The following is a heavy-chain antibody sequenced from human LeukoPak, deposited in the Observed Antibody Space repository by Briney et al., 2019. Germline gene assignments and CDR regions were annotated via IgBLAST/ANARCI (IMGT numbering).Heavy chain of an antibody. CDR2: INPNSGGT. Sequence: ASVKVSCKASGYTFTGYYMHWVRQAPGQGLEWMGWINPNSGGTNYAQKFQGRVTMTRDTSISTAYLELSRLRSDDTAVYYCARDPTTPICSSTSCYGKPYYYYYYMDVWGKGTTVTVSS. J-gene: IGHJ6*03. CDR3: ARDPTTPICSSTSCYGKPYYYYYYMDV. CDR1: GYTFTGYY. V-gene: IGHV1-2*02. D-gene: IGHD2-2*01.